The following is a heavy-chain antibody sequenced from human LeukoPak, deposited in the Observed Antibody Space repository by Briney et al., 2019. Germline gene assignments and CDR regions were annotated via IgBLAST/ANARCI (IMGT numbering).Heavy chain of an antibody. CDR1: GFTFSSYA. CDR2: ISGSGGST. D-gene: IGHD3-3*01. Sequence: PGGSLRLSCAASGFTFSSYAMSWVRQAPGKGLEWVSAISGSGGSTYYADSVKGRFTISRDNSKNTLYLQMNSLRAEDTAVYYCAKDFGQMYYDFWSGYHGIDYWGQGTLVTVSS. CDR3: AKDFGQMYYDFWSGYHGIDY. J-gene: IGHJ4*02. V-gene: IGHV3-23*01.